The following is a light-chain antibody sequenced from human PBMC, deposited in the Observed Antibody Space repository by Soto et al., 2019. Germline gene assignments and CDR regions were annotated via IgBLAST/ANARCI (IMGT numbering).Light chain of an antibody. V-gene: IGLV2-14*01. J-gene: IGLJ1*01. CDR2: EVH. Sequence: QSALTQPASLSGSRGQSITISCTGTSSDIGAYDYVSWFQQHPGKAPELMISEVHNRTSGVTNRFSGSKSGNTAYLTISGVQVEDEAEYLCFSITITSTHVFGTGTKVTVL. CDR1: SSDIGAYDY. CDR3: FSITITSTHV.